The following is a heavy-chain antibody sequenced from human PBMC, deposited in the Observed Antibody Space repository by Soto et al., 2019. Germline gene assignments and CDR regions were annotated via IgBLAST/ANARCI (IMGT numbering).Heavy chain of an antibody. CDR1: GFTFSSYG. J-gene: IGHJ6*02. CDR3: AKVYDIVLMVYVLGHYGMDV. Sequence: PGGSLRLSCAASGFTFSSYGMHWVRQAPGKGLEWVAVISYDGSNKYYADSVKGRFTISRDNSKNTLYLQMNSLRAEDTAVYYCAKVYDIVLMVYVLGHYGMDVWGQGTTVTVSS. CDR2: ISYDGSNK. D-gene: IGHD2-8*01. V-gene: IGHV3-30*18.